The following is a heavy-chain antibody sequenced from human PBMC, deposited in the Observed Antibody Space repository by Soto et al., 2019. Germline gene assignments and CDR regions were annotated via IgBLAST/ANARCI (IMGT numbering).Heavy chain of an antibody. D-gene: IGHD3-10*01. J-gene: IGHJ3*02. CDR3: ARDEFTMVRGLGAFDI. V-gene: IGHV3-21*01. Sequence: PGGSLRLSCAASGFSFSSYSMNWVRQAPGKGLEWVSTISSSRNYIYYADSVKGRFTISTDNAKNSLYLQMNSLRAEDTAVYYCARDEFTMVRGLGAFDIWGQGTMVTVSS. CDR1: GFSFSSYS. CDR2: ISSSRNYI.